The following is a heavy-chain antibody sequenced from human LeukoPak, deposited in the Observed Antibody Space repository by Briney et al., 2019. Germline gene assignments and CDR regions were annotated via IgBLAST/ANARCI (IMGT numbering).Heavy chain of an antibody. Sequence: GGSLRLSCAASGFTFSSYAMNWVRQAPGKGLEWVAVISYDGSNKYYADSVKGRFTISRDNSKNTLYLQMNSLRAEDTAVYYCARVMGRYCSSTSCYVDYWGQGTLVTVSS. D-gene: IGHD2-2*01. CDR1: GFTFSSYA. CDR3: ARVMGRYCSSTSCYVDY. CDR2: ISYDGSNK. V-gene: IGHV3-30*04. J-gene: IGHJ4*02.